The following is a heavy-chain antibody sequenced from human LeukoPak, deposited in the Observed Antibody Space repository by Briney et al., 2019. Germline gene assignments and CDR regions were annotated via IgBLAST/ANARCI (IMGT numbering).Heavy chain of an antibody. V-gene: IGHV4-34*01. J-gene: IGHJ6*03. CDR2: INKSETS. Sequence: SETLSLTCAVYGGSFSAYYWSWIRQSPGKGLEWIGEINKSETSNYNPSLKSRVTISVDTSKNQVSLKLSSVTAADTAVYYCARGRYSNWERYYYMDVWGKGATVTVSS. CDR3: ARGRYSNWERYYYMDV. CDR1: GGSFSAYY. D-gene: IGHD4-11*01.